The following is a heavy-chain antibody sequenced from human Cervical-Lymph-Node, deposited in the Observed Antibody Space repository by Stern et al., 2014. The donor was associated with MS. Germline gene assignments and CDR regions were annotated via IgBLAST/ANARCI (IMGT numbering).Heavy chain of an antibody. CDR1: GGAISSYT. Sequence: QVQLVQSGAEVRKPGSSVKVSCEASGGAISSYTVTWVRQAPGQGLEWMGSFNPFVELAPYAQKFQGMVTISADTSTNIAYMELTSLRSDDTAIYYCAKEVFPMGGVEGDAYDIWGQGTRVIVSS. CDR2: FNPFVELA. J-gene: IGHJ3*02. D-gene: IGHD3-16*01. CDR3: AKEVFPMGGVEGDAYDI. V-gene: IGHV1-69*08.